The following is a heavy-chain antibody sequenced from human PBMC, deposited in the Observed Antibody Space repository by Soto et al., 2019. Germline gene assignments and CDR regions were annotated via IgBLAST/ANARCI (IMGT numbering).Heavy chain of an antibody. D-gene: IGHD6-25*01. V-gene: IGHV4-4*07. CDR1: GDSMTKYY. CDR3: ARTIGAAYYFDF. Sequence: SETLSLTCNVSGDSMTKYYWSWIRQPAGKGLEWIGRIYTSGSTNYNPSLKSRVTMSIDTSNNHFSLNLKSVTAADTAVYYCARTIGAAYYFDFWGQGALVTVSS. CDR2: IYTSGST. J-gene: IGHJ4*02.